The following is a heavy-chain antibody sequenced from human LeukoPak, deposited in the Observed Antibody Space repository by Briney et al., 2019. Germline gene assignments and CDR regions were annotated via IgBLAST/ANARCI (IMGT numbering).Heavy chain of an antibody. CDR1: GFTFSSYG. Sequence: GGSLRLSCAASGFTFSSYGMHWVRQAPGKGLEWVAAISYDGSNKYYPDSVQGRFTISRDNSKNTLYLQMNSLRAEDTAVYYCAKDYDILTGYYRTYFDYWGQGNLVTVSS. J-gene: IGHJ4*02. D-gene: IGHD3-9*01. CDR2: ISYDGSNK. CDR3: AKDYDILTGYYRTYFDY. V-gene: IGHV3-30*18.